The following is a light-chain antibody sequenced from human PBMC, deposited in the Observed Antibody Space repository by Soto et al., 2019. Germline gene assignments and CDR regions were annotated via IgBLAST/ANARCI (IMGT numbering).Light chain of an antibody. CDR1: ERVGND. J-gene: IGKJ1*01. Sequence: EIVMTQSPATLSVSPGERATLSCRASERVGNDLAWYQQKPGQAPRLLIYGASTRATALPARFSGSGSGTEFTLTISSLQPDDFATYYCQHYNSYSEAFGQGTKVHIK. V-gene: IGKV3-15*01. CDR2: GAS. CDR3: QHYNSYSEA.